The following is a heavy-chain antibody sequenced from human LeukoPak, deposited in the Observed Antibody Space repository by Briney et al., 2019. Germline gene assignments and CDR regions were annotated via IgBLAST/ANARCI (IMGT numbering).Heavy chain of an antibody. CDR1: GFTFSSYA. V-gene: IGHV3-23*01. J-gene: IGHJ4*02. CDR3: AKRGLVIRVILVGFHKEAYYFDS. CDR2: ISGSGGST. D-gene: IGHD2-21*01. Sequence: QTGGSLRLSCAASGFTFSSYAMSWVRQAPGKGLEWVSAISGSGGSTYYADSVKGRFTISRDNPKNTLYLQMNSLRAEDTAVYFCAKRGLVIRVILVGFHKEAYYFDSGGRGALVTVSS.